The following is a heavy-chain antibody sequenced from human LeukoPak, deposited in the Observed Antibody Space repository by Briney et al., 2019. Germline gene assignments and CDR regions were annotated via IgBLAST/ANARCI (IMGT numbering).Heavy chain of an antibody. CDR3: ARDAIFGVVIPFDY. CDR2: IKQDGSEK. Sequence: PGGSLRLSCAASGFTFSSYWMSWVRQAPGKGLEWVANIKQDGSEKYYVDSVKGRFTISRDNAKNSLYLQMNSLRAEDTAVYYYARDAIFGVVIPFDYWGQGTLVTVSS. CDR1: GFTFSSYW. D-gene: IGHD3-3*01. J-gene: IGHJ4*02. V-gene: IGHV3-7*01.